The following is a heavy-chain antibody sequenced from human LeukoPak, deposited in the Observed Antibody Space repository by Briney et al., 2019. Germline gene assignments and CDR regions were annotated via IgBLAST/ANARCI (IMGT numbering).Heavy chain of an antibody. CDR3: ARGAPEGYYYDSSGYYYGYYFDY. Sequence: GGSLRLSCAASGFTFSSYAMHWVRQAPGKGLEWVAVISYDGSNKYYADSVKGRFTISRDNSKNTLYLQMNSLRAEDTAVYYCARGAPEGYYYDSSGYYYGYYFDYWGQGTLVTVSS. D-gene: IGHD3-22*01. V-gene: IGHV3-30*04. CDR2: ISYDGSNK. J-gene: IGHJ4*02. CDR1: GFTFSSYA.